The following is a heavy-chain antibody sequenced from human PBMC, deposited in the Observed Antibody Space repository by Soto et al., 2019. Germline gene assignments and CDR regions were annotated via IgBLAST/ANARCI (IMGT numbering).Heavy chain of an antibody. CDR2: MSYSGIT. D-gene: IGHD1-7*01. J-gene: IGHJ4*02. Sequence: QVQLQESGPGLVKPSQTLSLTCTVSGVSISSGSYYWSWIRQPPGKGLEWIGFMSYSGITSYNASLDSRITVSVDASMCQCALSLSFGAAADTAVYYCATMGTPATGLYYFDNWGQGTLVTVSS. V-gene: IGHV4-30-4*01. CDR1: GVSISSGSYY. CDR3: ATMGTPATGLYYFDN.